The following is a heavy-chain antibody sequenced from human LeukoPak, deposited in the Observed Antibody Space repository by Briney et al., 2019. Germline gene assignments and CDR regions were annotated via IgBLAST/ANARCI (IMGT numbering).Heavy chain of an antibody. CDR3: AKGGRPFDY. J-gene: IGHJ4*02. CDR1: GFTFDDYA. D-gene: IGHD1-26*01. CDR2: ISWNSGSI. Sequence: GRSLRLTCAASGFTFDDYAMHWVRQAPGKGLEWVSGISWNSGSIGYADSVKGRFTISRDNAKNSLYLQMNSLRADDTALYYCAKGGRPFDYWGQGTLVTVSS. V-gene: IGHV3-9*01.